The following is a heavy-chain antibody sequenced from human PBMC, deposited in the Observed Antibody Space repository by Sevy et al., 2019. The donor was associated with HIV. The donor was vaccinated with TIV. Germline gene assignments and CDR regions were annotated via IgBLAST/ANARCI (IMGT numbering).Heavy chain of an antibody. Sequence: ASVKVSCKASGDTFSTYDINWVRQAPGQGLEWMGWMSPKSGSTGFAQKFQGRLTMTRDTSISTAYMELRSLRSEDSAVYYCARADLDSSTFFYYYGMDVWGQGTTVTVSS. CDR3: ARADLDSSTFFYYYGMDV. CDR2: MSPKSGST. V-gene: IGHV1-8*02. CDR1: GDTFSTYD. J-gene: IGHJ6*02. D-gene: IGHD6-13*01.